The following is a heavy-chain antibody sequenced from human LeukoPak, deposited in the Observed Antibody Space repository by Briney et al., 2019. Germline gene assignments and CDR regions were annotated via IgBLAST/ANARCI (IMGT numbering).Heavy chain of an antibody. CDR2: IYYSGST. D-gene: IGHD3-9*01. Sequence: SETLSLTRTVSGGSLSSYYWSWIRQPPAKGLEWIGYIYYSGSTNYNPSLKSRVTISVDTSKNQFSLKLSSVTAADTAVYYCARLVDILTGYDRYYYYYGMDVWGQGTTVTVSS. J-gene: IGHJ6*02. V-gene: IGHV4-59*08. CDR3: ARLVDILTGYDRYYYYYGMDV. CDR1: GGSLSSYY.